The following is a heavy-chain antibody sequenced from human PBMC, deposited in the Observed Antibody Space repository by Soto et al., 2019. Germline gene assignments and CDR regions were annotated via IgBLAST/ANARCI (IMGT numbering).Heavy chain of an antibody. Sequence: EVQLVESGGGLVQPGRSLRLSCAASGFTFDDYAMHWVRQAPGKGLEWVSGISWNSGSIGYADSVKGRFTISRDNAKNSLYLQMNSLRAEDTALYYCAKGPGWLVVPVNFDYWGQGTLVTVSS. CDR1: GFTFDDYA. CDR2: ISWNSGSI. J-gene: IGHJ4*02. CDR3: AKGPGWLVVPVNFDY. V-gene: IGHV3-9*01. D-gene: IGHD6-19*01.